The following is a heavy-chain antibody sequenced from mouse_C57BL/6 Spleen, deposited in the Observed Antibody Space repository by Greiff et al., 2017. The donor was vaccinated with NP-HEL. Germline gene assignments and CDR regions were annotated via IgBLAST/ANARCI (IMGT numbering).Heavy chain of an antibody. CDR2: IYPGDGDT. D-gene: IGHD4-1*01. CDR3: ARSDWDEDDY. V-gene: IGHV1-82*01. CDR1: GYAFSSSW. J-gene: IGHJ2*01. Sequence: VQGVESGPELVKPGASVKISCKASGYAFSSSWMNWVKQRPGKGLEWIGRIYPGDGDTNYNGKFKGKATLTADKSSSTAYMQLSSLTSEDSAVYFCARSDWDEDDYWGQGTTLTVSS.